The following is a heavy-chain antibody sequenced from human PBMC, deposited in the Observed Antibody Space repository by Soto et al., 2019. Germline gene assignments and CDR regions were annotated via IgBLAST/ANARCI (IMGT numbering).Heavy chain of an antibody. CDR3: ARGRRDFWSGTYYYYGMDV. J-gene: IGHJ6*02. CDR1: GGSFSGYY. V-gene: IGHV4-34*01. CDR2: INHSGST. Sequence: NPSETLSLTCAVYGGSFSGYYWSWIRQPPGKGLEWIGEINHSGSTNYNPSLKSRVTISVDTSKNQFSLKLSSVTAADTAVYYCARGRRDFWSGTYYYYGMDVWGQGTTVTVSS. D-gene: IGHD3-3*01.